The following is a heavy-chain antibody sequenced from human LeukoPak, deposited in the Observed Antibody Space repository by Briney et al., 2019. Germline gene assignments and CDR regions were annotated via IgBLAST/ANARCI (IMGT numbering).Heavy chain of an antibody. CDR1: GGSISSYY. CDR3: ARVGNHYGSGSYLDY. CDR2: MYYRGNT. V-gene: IGHV4-59*12. D-gene: IGHD3-10*01. Sequence: SETLSLTCTVSGGSISSYYWSWIRQPPGKGLEWIGYMYYRGNTNYDPSLKSRVTISIDTPNNQFSLKLSSVTAADTAVYYCARVGNHYGSGSYLDYWGQGILVTVSS. J-gene: IGHJ4*02.